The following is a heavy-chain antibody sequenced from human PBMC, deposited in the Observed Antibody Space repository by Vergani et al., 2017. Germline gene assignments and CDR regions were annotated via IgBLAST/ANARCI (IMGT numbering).Heavy chain of an antibody. Sequence: QVQLVQSGAEVQKPGSSVKVSCKASGATFRSNTISWVRQVPGQGLEWMGRIIPVLGKTKYAQDFQGRLTITADTSTSTAYMELTSLRSQDTAVYYCAARYCSSTSCPLRGAFDIWGQGTMVTVSS. V-gene: IGHV1-69*02. CDR2: IIPVLGKT. D-gene: IGHD2-2*01. J-gene: IGHJ3*02. CDR3: AARYCSSTSCPLRGAFDI. CDR1: GATFRSNT.